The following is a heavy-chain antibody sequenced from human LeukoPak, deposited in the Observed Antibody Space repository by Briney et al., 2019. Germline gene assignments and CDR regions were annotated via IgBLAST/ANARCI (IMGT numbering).Heavy chain of an antibody. V-gene: IGHV3-30-3*01. CDR2: ISYDGSNK. J-gene: IGHJ4*02. CDR3: ARDRIAVAGTGIDY. CDR1: GFTFSSYA. D-gene: IGHD6-19*01. Sequence: GGSLRLSCAASGFTFSSYAMHWVRQAPGKGLEWVAVISYDGSNKYYADSVKGRFTISRDNSKNTLYLQMNSLRAEDTAVYYCARDRIAVAGTGIDYWGQETLVTVSS.